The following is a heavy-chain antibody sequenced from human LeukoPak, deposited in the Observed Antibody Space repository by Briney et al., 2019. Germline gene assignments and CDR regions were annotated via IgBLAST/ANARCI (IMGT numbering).Heavy chain of an antibody. CDR3: ARRWHDLTNYNMAV. D-gene: IGHD3/OR15-3a*01. V-gene: IGHV4-34*01. J-gene: IGHJ6*03. CDR2: INDIGQI. Sequence: PSETLSVTRAVQGGSLSHYFWSWIRQAPGKGPEWIGEINDIGQINYNPSLKSRVTISLDTSKSQFSLNLRSTTAADTAVYYCARRWHDLTNYNMAVWDKGAAVTVSS. CDR1: GGSLSHYF.